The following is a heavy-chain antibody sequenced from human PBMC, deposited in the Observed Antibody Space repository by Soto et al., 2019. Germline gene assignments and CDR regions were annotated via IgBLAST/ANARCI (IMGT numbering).Heavy chain of an antibody. CDR3: TTAEHSGSYLPFDY. Sequence: GGSLRLSCAASGFTFSNAWMSWVRQAPGKGLEWVGRIKSKTDGGTTDYAAPVKGRFTISRDDSKNTLYLQMNSLKTEDTAVYYCTTAEHSGSYLPFDYWGQGTLVTVSS. D-gene: IGHD1-26*01. CDR2: IKSKTDGGTT. CDR1: GFTFSNAW. V-gene: IGHV3-15*01. J-gene: IGHJ4*02.